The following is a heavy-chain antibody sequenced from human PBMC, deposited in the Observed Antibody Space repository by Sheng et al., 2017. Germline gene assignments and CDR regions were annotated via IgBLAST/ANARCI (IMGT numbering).Heavy chain of an antibody. D-gene: IGHD2-2*01. J-gene: IGHJ4*02. CDR2: IDGDGSST. CDR1: GFTFRSYW. CDR3: ARVLLSSTSCHLDY. V-gene: IGHV3-74*01. Sequence: EVQLVESGGGLVQPGGSLRLSCAASGFTFRSYWMHWVRQAPGKGLVWVSRIDGDGSSTSYADSLKGRITISRDNAKNTLYLQVNSLRAEDMAVYYCARVLLSSTSCHLDYVGPGNPGHRLL.